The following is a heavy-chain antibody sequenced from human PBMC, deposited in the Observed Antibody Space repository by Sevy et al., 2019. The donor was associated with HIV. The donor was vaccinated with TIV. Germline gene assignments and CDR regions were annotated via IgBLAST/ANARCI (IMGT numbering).Heavy chain of an antibody. V-gene: IGHV3-64D*06. D-gene: IGHD6-19*01. CDR1: GFTFSRYT. CDR2: ISENGGST. J-gene: IGHJ4*02. CDR3: VRFPRVGSDNPFDY. Sequence: GGSLRLSCSASGFTFSRYTMRWVRQAPGEALEYVSAISENGGSTYYADSVKGRFTISRDNSKNTLYLQMSSLRAEDTGIYFCVRFPRVGSDNPFDYWGQGALVTVSS.